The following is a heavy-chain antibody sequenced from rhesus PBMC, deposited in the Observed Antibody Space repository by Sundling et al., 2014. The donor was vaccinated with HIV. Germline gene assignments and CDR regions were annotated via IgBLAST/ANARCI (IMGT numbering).Heavy chain of an antibody. CDR1: GFNVSDYA. CDR3: ATSLDWFALDY. J-gene: IGHJ4*01. D-gene: IGHD3-3*01. V-gene: IGHV3-153*02. CDR2: IRSKPYGGTS. Sequence: EVQLVESGGGLVQPGGSLRLSCVASGFNVSDYAMDWVRQAPGKGLEWVGFIRSKPYGGTSDYAASVKGRFTISRDESKNTAYLQLSSLKTEDTAVYYCATSLDWFALDYWGQGVLVTVSS.